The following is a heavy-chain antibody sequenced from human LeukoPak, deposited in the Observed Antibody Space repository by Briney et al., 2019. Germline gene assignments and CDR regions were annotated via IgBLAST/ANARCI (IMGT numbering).Heavy chain of an antibody. V-gene: IGHV3-23*01. CDR3: AKRQGSSGGRCPPPDYYNYYGLDV. CDR2: MSRSGGNT. D-gene: IGHD2-15*01. J-gene: IGHJ6*02. CDR1: GFTFSNCA. Sequence: AGGSLRLSCTASGFTFSNCAMSWVRQAPGKGLEWVSAMSRSGGNTDYADSVKGRFTISRDNSRNTLYLQMTSLRADDTAVYYCAKRQGSSGGRCPPPDYYNYYGLDVWGQGTTVTVSS.